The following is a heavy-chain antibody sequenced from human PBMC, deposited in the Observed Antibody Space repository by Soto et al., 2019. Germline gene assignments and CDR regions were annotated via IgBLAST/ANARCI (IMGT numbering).Heavy chain of an antibody. V-gene: IGHV3-66*04. CDR3: ARHGYSYGGGYFDY. CDR2: IYSGGSA. D-gene: IGHD5-18*01. Sequence: EVQLVESGGGLVQPGGSLRLSCAASGFTVSSNYMSWVRQAPGKGLEWVSVIYSGGSAYYADSVKGRFTISRDNSKNTLDLQMTSLRAEDTAVYYCARHGYSYGGGYFDYWGQGTLVTVSS. CDR1: GFTVSSNY. J-gene: IGHJ4*02.